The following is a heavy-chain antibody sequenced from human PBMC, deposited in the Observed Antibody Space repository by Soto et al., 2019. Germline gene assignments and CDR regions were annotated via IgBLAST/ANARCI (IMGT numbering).Heavy chain of an antibody. V-gene: IGHV3-23*01. J-gene: IGHJ4*02. D-gene: IGHD3-16*02. CDR2: ISGSGDRT. CDR3: VKDDGGYPSTAPH. CDR1: GITIINYL. Sequence: EVQLLESGGGWVQPGGSLRLSCAASGITIINYLMSWVRQAPGKGLDWVSGISGSGDRTYYADSAKGRFSISKDISKNSLSLQLDSLAVEDTAIYFCVKDDGGYPSTAPHWGQGTLVTVSS.